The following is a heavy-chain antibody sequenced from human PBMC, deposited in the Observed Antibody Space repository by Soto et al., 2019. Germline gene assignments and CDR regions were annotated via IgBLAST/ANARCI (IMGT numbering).Heavy chain of an antibody. CDR1: GGSISSGGYY. CDR3: ACIFSGGYGYGFYYYGMDV. V-gene: IGHV4-34*01. D-gene: IGHD5-18*01. CDR2: INHSGST. Sequence: PSETLSLTCAVSGGSISSGGYYWSWIRQPPGKGLEWIGEINHSGSTNYNPSLKSRVTISVDTSKNQFSLKLSSVTAADTAVYYCACIFSGGYGYGFYYYGMDVWGQGTTVTVS. J-gene: IGHJ6*02.